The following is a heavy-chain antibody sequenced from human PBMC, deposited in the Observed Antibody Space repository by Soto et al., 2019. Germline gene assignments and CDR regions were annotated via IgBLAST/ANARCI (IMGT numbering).Heavy chain of an antibody. J-gene: IGHJ4*02. CDR1: GFTFSNAW. V-gene: IGHV3-15*07. CDR3: TTGRPYYVLRFLEWFKEGGYFDY. CDR2: IKSKTDGGTT. D-gene: IGHD3-3*01. Sequence: EVQLVESGGGLVKPGGSLRLSCAASGFTFSNAWMNWVRQAPGKGLEWVGRIKSKTDGGTTDYAAPVKGRFTISRDDSKNTLYLQMNSLKTEDTAVYYCTTGRPYYVLRFLEWFKEGGYFDYWGQGTLVTVSS.